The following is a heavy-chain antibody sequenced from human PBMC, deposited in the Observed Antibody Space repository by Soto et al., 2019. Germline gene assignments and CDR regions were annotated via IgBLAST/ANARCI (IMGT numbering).Heavy chain of an antibody. CDR2: IYYSGST. CDR3: ARPAYYDFWSGVSDAFDI. J-gene: IGHJ3*02. V-gene: IGHV4-39*01. CDR1: GGSISSSSYY. D-gene: IGHD3-3*01. Sequence: QLQLQESGPGLVKPSETLSLTCTVSGGSISSSSYYWGWIRQPPGKGLEWIGSIYYSGSTYYNPSLKSRVTISVDTSKNQFSLKLSSVTAADTAVYYCARPAYYDFWSGVSDAFDIWGQGTMVTVSS.